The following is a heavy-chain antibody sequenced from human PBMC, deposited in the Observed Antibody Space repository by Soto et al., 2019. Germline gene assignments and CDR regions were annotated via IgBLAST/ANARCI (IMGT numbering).Heavy chain of an antibody. CDR2: IIPILGIA. CDR1: GGTFSSYT. J-gene: IGHJ4*02. V-gene: IGHV1-69*02. CDR3: ARAAKGYCSSPSCSPDY. Sequence: QVQLVQSGAEVKKPGSSVKVSCKASGGTFSSYTISWVRQAPGQGLEWMGRIIPILGIANYAQKFQGRVTITADKSTSTAYMELSTLKAEDTAVYYCARAAKGYCSSPSCSPDYWGQGTLVTVSS. D-gene: IGHD2-2*01.